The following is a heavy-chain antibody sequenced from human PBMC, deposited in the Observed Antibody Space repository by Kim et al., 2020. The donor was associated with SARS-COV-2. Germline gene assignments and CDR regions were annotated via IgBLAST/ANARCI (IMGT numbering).Heavy chain of an antibody. V-gene: IGHV4-59*01. D-gene: IGHD3-10*01. CDR3: ARFYGSRTYYYGMDV. J-gene: IGHJ6*02. Sequence: PALKSRVTISVDTAKTQFSLKLSSVTAADTAVYYCARFYGSRTYYYGMDVWGQGTTVTVSS.